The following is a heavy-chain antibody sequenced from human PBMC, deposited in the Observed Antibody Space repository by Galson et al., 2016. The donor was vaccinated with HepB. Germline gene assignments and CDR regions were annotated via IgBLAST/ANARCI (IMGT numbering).Heavy chain of an antibody. D-gene: IGHD3-10*01. V-gene: IGHV4-31*03. J-gene: IGHJ5*02. CDR2: IYYSGST. Sequence: TLSLTCTVSGGPIRSGGHYWSWIRQYPGKGLEWIGCIYYSGSTYYNPSLKSRFTISLDTSNNQFHLKLTSVTAADTAVYYCARAYYYGSWSYMGSWVDPWGQGTLVTVSS. CDR3: ARAYYYGSWSYMGSWVDP. CDR1: GGPIRSGGHY.